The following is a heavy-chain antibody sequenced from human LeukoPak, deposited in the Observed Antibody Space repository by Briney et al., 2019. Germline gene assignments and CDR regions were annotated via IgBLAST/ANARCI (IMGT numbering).Heavy chain of an antibody. J-gene: IGHJ4*02. CDR2: ISTSGITI. D-gene: IGHD2-15*01. CDR3: ARRYCSGVSCYPDY. V-gene: IGHV3-11*01. CDR1: GFTFSDYY. Sequence: GGSLRLSCAASGFTFSDYYLSWIRQAPGKGLEWLSFISTSGITIYYADSVKGRFTVSRDNAKNSLYLQMNSLKASDTAMYYCARRYCSGVSCYPDYWGQGTLVTVSS.